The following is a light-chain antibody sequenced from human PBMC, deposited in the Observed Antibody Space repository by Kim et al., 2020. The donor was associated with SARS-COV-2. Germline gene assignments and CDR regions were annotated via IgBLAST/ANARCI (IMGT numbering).Light chain of an antibody. J-gene: IGLJ3*02. CDR3: SSYTSSISWV. V-gene: IGLV2-14*03. CDR1: SSDVGCFNY. CDR2: AVS. Sequence: GQLVTMSCTGTSSDVGCFNYVSWYQEHPGKAPKLMIYAVSTRPSGVSDRFSGSKSGNTASLTISGLQAEDEAVYYCSSYTSSISWVFGGGTQLTVL.